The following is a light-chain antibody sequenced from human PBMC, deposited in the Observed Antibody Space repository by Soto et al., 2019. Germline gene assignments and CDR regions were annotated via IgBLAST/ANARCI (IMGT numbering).Light chain of an antibody. V-gene: IGKV1-9*01. J-gene: IGKJ4*01. Sequence: DIHLTQSPSFLSASVGDRVTITCRPSQAVPNNMAWYQQKPGKPPKLLIYEESTLHSGVPSRFSGRKSGTQSTLTIDSLQPEDFATYYCQQVKTYPRTFGGGTKVEIK. CDR1: QAVPNN. CDR3: QQVKTYPRT. CDR2: EES.